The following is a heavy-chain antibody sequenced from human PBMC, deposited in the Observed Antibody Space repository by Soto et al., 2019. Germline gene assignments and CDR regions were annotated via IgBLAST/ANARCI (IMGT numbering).Heavy chain of an antibody. D-gene: IGHD3-22*01. V-gene: IGHV1-69*01. CDR1: GGTFSSYA. CDR2: IIPIFGTS. CDR3: ARDYYDSSGFGAYAAFDI. Sequence: QVKLVQSGAEVKKPGSSVKVSCNASGGTFSSYAISWVRQAPGPGLEWMGGIIPIFGTSNSAQKFKGRVTITADESTSTACMELSSLRSEHTAVYYCARDYYDSSGFGAYAAFDIWCQGTIGTVSS. J-gene: IGHJ3*02.